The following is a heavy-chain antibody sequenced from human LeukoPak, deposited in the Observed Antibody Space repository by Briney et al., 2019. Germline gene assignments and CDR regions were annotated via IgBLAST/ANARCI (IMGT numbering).Heavy chain of an antibody. V-gene: IGHV1-18*01. J-gene: IGHJ6*03. CDR1: GYSTNRFG. CDR2: ISSDNGIP. CDR3: ANVAKGRFFFYYMDV. Sequence: GASVRVSCKASGYSTNRFGVTWVRQAHGQGLEWIGWISSDNGIPRYADKFQGRVSLTTDTSKTTAYMELRSLRSDDSAVYFCANVAKGRFFFYYMDVWGKGTTVTVSS. D-gene: IGHD2-15*01.